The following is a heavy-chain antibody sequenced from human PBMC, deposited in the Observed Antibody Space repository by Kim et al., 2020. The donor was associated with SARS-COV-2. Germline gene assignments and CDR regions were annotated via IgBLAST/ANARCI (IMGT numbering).Heavy chain of an antibody. D-gene: IGHD1-1*01. Sequence: GGSLRLSCAASGFTFSSYAMSWVRQAPGKGLEWVSAISGSGGSTYYADSVKGRFTISRDNSKNTLYLQMNSLRAEDTAVYYCAKEGGYGTTSWDAFDIWGQGTMVTVSS. V-gene: IGHV3-23*01. J-gene: IGHJ3*02. CDR3: AKEGGYGTTSWDAFDI. CDR1: GFTFSSYA. CDR2: ISGSGGST.